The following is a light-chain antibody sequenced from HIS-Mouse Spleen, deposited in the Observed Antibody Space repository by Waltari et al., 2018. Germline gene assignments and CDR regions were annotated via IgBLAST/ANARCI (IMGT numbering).Light chain of an antibody. V-gene: IGLV3-19*01. CDR2: GKN. J-gene: IGLJ3*02. Sequence: SSELTQDPAVSVVLGQTVRITCQGDSLRSSYASWYQQKPGQAPVLVIYGKNNRPSGIPDRFSGSSSGNTASLTITGAQAEDEADYYCNSRDSSGNHWVFGGGTKLTVL. CDR3: NSRDSSGNHWV. CDR1: SLRSSY.